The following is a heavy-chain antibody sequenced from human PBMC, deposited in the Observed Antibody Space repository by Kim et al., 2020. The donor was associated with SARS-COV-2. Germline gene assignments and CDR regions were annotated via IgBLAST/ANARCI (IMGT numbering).Heavy chain of an antibody. V-gene: IGHV4-39*01. CDR2: IYYSGST. D-gene: IGHD2-21*01. CDR3: ARHFLIGSTGFDY. CDR1: GGSISSSSYY. J-gene: IGHJ4*02. Sequence: SETLSLTCTVSGGSISSSSYYWGWIRQPPGKGLEWIGSIYYSGSTYYNPSLKSRVTISVDTSKNQFSLKLSSVTAADTAVYYCARHFLIGSTGFDYWGQGTLVTVSS.